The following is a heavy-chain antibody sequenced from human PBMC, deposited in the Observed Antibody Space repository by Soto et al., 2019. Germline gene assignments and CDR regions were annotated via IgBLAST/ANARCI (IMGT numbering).Heavy chain of an antibody. V-gene: IGHV1-69*19. D-gene: IGHD3-10*01. J-gene: IGHJ4*02. Sequence: QVQLVQSGAEIKKPGPTGKVSCQSSGGTVNTYAMTWVRQAPGQGPGWMGDIPPLFGAATYAPKFQGRINITAAASTGTAYMLLSTLTAEAAALYFCAREVQVHAPAFVYCGQGTLVTVSS. CDR1: GGTVNTYA. CDR3: AREVQVHAPAFVY. CDR2: IPPLFGAA.